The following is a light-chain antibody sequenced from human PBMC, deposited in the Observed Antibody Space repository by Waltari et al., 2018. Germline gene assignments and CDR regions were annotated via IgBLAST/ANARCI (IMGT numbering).Light chain of an antibody. CDR2: NDN. J-gene: IGLJ3*02. CDR3: QSYDSSLSVGV. Sequence: QSVLTQPPSVSGAPGQRVTISCPGSSSNIGAGYDAHWYQQFPGAAPKLLIYNDNNRPSGVPDRFSGSKSGTSASLAITGLQPEDEADYYCQSYDSSLSVGVFGGGTKLTVL. CDR1: SSNIGAGYD. V-gene: IGLV1-40*01.